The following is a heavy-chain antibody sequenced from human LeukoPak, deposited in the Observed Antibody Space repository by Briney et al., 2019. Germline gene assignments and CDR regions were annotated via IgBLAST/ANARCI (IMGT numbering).Heavy chain of an antibody. CDR2: IDRDSSIT. J-gene: IGHJ4*02. Sequence: GGSLRLSCAASGFTFSRSSMNWVRQAPGKGLEWVSFIDRDSSITYYADSVRGRFIISRDNARNSLFLQMNSLRAEDTAVYYCVRDSQTVYYYQPPDYWGQGTLVTVSA. CDR3: VRDSQTVYYYQPPDY. V-gene: IGHV3-48*01. D-gene: IGHD3-10*01. CDR1: GFTFSRSS.